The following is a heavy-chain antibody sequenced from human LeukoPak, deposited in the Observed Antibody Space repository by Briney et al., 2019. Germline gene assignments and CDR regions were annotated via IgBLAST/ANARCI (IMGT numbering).Heavy chain of an antibody. J-gene: IGHJ5*02. Sequence: GGSLRLSCAASGFTFSSYAMSWVRQAPGKGLEGVTAISDNGGSLNYADSVKGRFTISRDNSKNTLFLQMNSLRAEDTAVYFCAVSNGGYGPWGQGALVTVSS. V-gene: IGHV3-23*01. CDR3: AVSNGGYGP. CDR1: GFTFSSYA. D-gene: IGHD5-12*01. CDR2: ISDNGGSL.